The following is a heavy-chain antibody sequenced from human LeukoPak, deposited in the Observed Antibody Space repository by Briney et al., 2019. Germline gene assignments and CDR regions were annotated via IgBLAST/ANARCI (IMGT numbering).Heavy chain of an antibody. Sequence: GRSLRLSCAASGFTFDDYGMHWVRQPPGKGLEWISGISWNGAYIRYADSVKGRFTVSRDNAKNSLYLQMNSLRPEDMALYYCAKGNNYYASGSLHDPFDMWRQGTMVTVSS. CDR1: GFTFDDYG. D-gene: IGHD3-10*01. J-gene: IGHJ3*02. V-gene: IGHV3-9*03. CDR3: AKGNNYYASGSLHDPFDM. CDR2: ISWNGAYI.